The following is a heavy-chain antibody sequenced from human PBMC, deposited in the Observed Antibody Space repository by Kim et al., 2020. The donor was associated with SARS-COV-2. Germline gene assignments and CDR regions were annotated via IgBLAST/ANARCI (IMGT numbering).Heavy chain of an antibody. CDR2: ISSRSSYV. D-gene: IGHD3-9*01. CDR3: ARRRETDYNIYY. CDR1: GFIFSTYS. J-gene: IGHJ4*02. V-gene: IGHV3-21*01. Sequence: GGSLRLSCAASGFIFSTYSMNWVRQAPGKGLEWVSSISSRSSYVYYTDSVKGRFSTSRDNARNSLYLQMDSLRAEDTAVYYCARRRETDYNIYYWGQGTPVTVSS.